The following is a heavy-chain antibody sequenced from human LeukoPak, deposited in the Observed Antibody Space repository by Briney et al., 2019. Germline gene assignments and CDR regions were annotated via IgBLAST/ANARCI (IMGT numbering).Heavy chain of an antibody. V-gene: IGHV3-74*01. CDR1: GFTSNYW. CDR3: TRGYSGYGNFDC. CDR2: ISGDGSTT. J-gene: IGHJ4*02. D-gene: IGHD5-12*01. Sequence: GGSLRLSCAAIGFTSNYWMHRVRQAPGKGLVWVSRISGDGSTTFYADSVKGRFTISRDNSKNTLYLQMNSLRAEDTAVYYRTRGYSGYGNFDCWGQGTLVTVSS.